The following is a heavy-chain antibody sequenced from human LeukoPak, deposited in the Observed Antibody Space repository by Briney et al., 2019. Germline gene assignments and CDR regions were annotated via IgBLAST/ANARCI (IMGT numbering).Heavy chain of an antibody. J-gene: IGHJ6*04. CDR2: ISSSSGTI. Sequence: QPGGSLRLSCAASGFTFSSYSMNWVRQAPGKGLEWVSYISSSSGTIYYADSVKGRFTVSRDNAKNSLYLQMNSLRAEDTAVYYCAELGITMIGGVWGKGTTVTISS. CDR3: AELGITMIGGV. V-gene: IGHV3-48*04. CDR1: GFTFSSYS. D-gene: IGHD3-10*02.